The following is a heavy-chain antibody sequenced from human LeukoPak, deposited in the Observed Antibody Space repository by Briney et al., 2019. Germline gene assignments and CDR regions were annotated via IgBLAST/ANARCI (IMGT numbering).Heavy chain of an antibody. V-gene: IGHV1-2*02. D-gene: IGHD5/OR15-5a*01. CDR1: GYTFTGYY. CDR3: ASVSRWSIVFFDY. Sequence: GASVKVSCKASGYTFTGYYMHWVRQAPGQGLEWMGWINPNSGGTNYAQKFQGRVTMTRDTSNSTAYMELSRLRSDDTAVYYCASVSRWSIVFFDYWGQGTLVTVSS. J-gene: IGHJ4*02. CDR2: INPNSGGT.